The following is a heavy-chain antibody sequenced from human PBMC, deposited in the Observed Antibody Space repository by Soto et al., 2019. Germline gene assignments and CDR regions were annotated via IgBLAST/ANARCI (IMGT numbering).Heavy chain of an antibody. D-gene: IGHD3-10*01. CDR1: GGSFIGYN. CDR3: ARAGSRIAPKNYFDP. J-gene: IGHJ5*02. Sequence: SDTLSLTCAVYGGSFIGYNCNWIRQAPGQGLEWIGEINHSGSTNYNPSLESRVTMSLDTSKNQFSLRLSSVTAADTGVYYCARAGSRIAPKNYFDPWGQGTLVTVSS. V-gene: IGHV4-34*01. CDR2: INHSGST.